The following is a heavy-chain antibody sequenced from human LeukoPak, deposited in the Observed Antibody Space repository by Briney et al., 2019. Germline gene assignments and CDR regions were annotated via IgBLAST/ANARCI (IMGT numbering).Heavy chain of an antibody. CDR3: ATRYCGGDCYPHWYFDL. CDR1: GGSFSGYY. D-gene: IGHD2-21*02. V-gene: IGHV4-34*01. Sequence: SETLSLTCTVYGGSFSGYYWSWIRQPPGKGLEWIGEIHHSGSTNYNPSLKSRVTISLDTSKNQFSLKLSSVTAADTAVYYCATRYCGGDCYPHWYFDLWGRGTLVTVSS. J-gene: IGHJ2*01. CDR2: IHHSGST.